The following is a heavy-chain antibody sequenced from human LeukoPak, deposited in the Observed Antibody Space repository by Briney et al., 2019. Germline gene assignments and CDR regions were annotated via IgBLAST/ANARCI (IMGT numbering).Heavy chain of an antibody. CDR1: GFTFRSNS. J-gene: IGHJ4*01. D-gene: IGHD2-15*01. CDR3: PRYAMLGYCRGGSCQYYDY. V-gene: IGHV3-21*01. Sequence: GGTLRISSAASGFTFRSNSMNRMSQVSFKSVKRVSSISSSSSYRYYADTVKRRCTISRDNAKNSLYLKMKSLKGENTAGYNWPRYAMLGYCRGGSCQYYDYWGQGTLGTVSS. CDR2: ISSSSSYR.